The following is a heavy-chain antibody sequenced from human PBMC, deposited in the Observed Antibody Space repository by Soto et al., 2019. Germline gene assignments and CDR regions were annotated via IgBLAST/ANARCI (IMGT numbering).Heavy chain of an antibody. J-gene: IGHJ6*02. CDR3: AREFEYQLPLYYYYYGMDV. CDR2: IIPILGIA. D-gene: IGHD2-2*01. V-gene: IGHV1-69*08. Sequence: QVQLVQSGAEVKKPGSSVKVSCKASGGTFSSYTISWVRQAPGQGLEWMGRIIPILGIANYAQKFQGRVTITADKSTSTAYMELSSLRSEDTAVYYCAREFEYQLPLYYYYYGMDVWGQGTTVTVSS. CDR1: GGTFSSYT.